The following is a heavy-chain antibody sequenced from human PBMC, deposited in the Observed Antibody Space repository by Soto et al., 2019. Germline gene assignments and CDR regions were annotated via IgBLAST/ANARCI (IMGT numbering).Heavy chain of an antibody. Sequence: QVQLQQWGAGLVKPSETLSLSCAVYGQSFSGHSWAWIRQPPGKGLEWIGEINESGSTYYNPSLKSRVTISTDAYKNQFSLKLISVSAADTAAYFCARGSGIVALPGELEDVNYDYWGQGTLVNVSS. V-gene: IGHV4-34*01. CDR1: GQSFSGHS. D-gene: IGHD1-1*01. CDR3: ARGSGIVALPGELEDVNYDY. CDR2: INESGST. J-gene: IGHJ4*02.